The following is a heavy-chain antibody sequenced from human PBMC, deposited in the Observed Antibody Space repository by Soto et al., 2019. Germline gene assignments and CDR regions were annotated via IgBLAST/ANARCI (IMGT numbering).Heavy chain of an antibody. D-gene: IGHD3-22*01. CDR3: SFSSGYYPYYYYGMDV. CDR2: IYSGGST. CDR1: GFTVSSNY. V-gene: IGHV3-53*01. J-gene: IGHJ6*02. Sequence: GGSLRLSCAASGFTVSSNYMSWVRQAPGKGLEWVSVIYSGGSTYYADSVKGRFTISRDNSKNTLYLQMNSLRAEDTAVYYCSFSSGYYPYYYYGMDVWGQGTTVTVSS.